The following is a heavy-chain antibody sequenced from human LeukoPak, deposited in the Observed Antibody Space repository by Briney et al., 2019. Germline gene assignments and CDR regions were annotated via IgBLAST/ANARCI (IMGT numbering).Heavy chain of an antibody. Sequence: GGSLDLSCAAPGFPFSSYAMGGVRRAPGKGRGGVSAISGSGGSTYYADSVKGRFTISRDNSKNTLYLQMNSLRAEDTAVYYCAQNWGFDYWGQGTLVTVSS. CDR3: AQNWGFDY. D-gene: IGHD7-27*01. CDR1: GFPFSSYA. J-gene: IGHJ4*02. V-gene: IGHV3-23*01. CDR2: ISGSGGST.